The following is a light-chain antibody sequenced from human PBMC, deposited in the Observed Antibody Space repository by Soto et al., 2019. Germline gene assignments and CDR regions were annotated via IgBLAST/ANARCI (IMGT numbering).Light chain of an antibody. CDR1: QSVSTY. V-gene: IGKV3-11*01. Sequence: EIVLTQSPATLSLSPGERATLSCRASQSVSTYLAWYQQKPGQAPRLLIYDASKRATGIPARFRGRGSGTDFALTITSLEPEDFGVYYCQQRSNWPPTWTFGQGTKVDIK. CDR2: DAS. CDR3: QQRSNWPPTWT. J-gene: IGKJ1*01.